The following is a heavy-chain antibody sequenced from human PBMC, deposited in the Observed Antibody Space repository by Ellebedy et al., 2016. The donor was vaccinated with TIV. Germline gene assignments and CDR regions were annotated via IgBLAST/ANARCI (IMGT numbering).Heavy chain of an antibody. V-gene: IGHV1-69*13. CDR1: GGTFSSYA. Sequence: SVKVSCXASGGTFSSYAISWVRQAPGQGLEWMGGIIPIFGTANYAQKFQGRVTITADESTSTAYMELSSLRSEDTAVYYCARPPMDYYYGMDVWGQGTTVTVSS. CDR3: ARPPMDYYYGMDV. CDR2: IIPIFGTA. J-gene: IGHJ6*02. D-gene: IGHD3-10*01.